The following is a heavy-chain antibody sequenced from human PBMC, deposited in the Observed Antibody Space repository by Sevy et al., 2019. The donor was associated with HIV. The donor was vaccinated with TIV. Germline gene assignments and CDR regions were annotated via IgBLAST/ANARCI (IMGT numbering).Heavy chain of an antibody. D-gene: IGHD4-17*01. V-gene: IGHV3-30-3*01. Sequence: GGSLRLSCAASGFTFSSYAMHWVRQAPGKGLEWVAVISYDGSNKYYADSVKGRFTISRDNSKNTLYLQMNSLRAEDTAVYYCARPIYGPYKADAFDIWGQGTMVTVSS. CDR1: GFTFSSYA. CDR2: ISYDGSNK. J-gene: IGHJ3*02. CDR3: ARPIYGPYKADAFDI.